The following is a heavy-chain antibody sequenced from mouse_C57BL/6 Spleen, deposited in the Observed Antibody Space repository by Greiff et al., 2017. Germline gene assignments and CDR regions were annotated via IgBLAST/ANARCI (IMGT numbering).Heavy chain of an antibody. CDR3: ARNWDFDY. V-gene: IGHV1-76*01. CDR2: IYPGSGNT. Sequence: QVQLKESGAELVRPGASVKLSCKASGYTFTDYYINWVKPRPGQGLEWIARIYPGSGNTYYNEKFKGKATLTAEKSSSTAYMQLSSLTSEDSAVYFCARNWDFDYWGQGTTLTVSS. J-gene: IGHJ2*01. CDR1: GYTFTDYY. D-gene: IGHD4-1*01.